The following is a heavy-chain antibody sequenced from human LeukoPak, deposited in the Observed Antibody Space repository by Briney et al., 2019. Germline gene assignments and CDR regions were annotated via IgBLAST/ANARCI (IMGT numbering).Heavy chain of an antibody. J-gene: IGHJ4*02. V-gene: IGHV1-3*01. Sequence: ASVNVSCKASGYTFTSYAMHWVRQAPGQRLEWMGWINAGNGDTKYSQKFQGRVTITRDTSASTAYMELSSLRSEDTAVYYCARGPRDDYVDYWGQGTLVTVSS. CDR2: INAGNGDT. CDR3: ARGPRDDYVDY. CDR1: GYTFTSYA.